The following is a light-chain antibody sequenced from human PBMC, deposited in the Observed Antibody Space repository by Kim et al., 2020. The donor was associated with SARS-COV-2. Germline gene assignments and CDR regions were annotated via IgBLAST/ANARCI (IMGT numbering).Light chain of an antibody. V-gene: IGKV3-20*01. J-gene: IGKJ3*01. Sequence: SPVERATLSCRASQSVSSSYLAWYQQRPGQAPRLLIYGASSRATGIPGRFSGSGSGTDFTLTISRLEPDDFAVYYWQQYGSSPETFGPGTKVDIK. CDR1: QSVSSSY. CDR3: QQYGSSPET. CDR2: GAS.